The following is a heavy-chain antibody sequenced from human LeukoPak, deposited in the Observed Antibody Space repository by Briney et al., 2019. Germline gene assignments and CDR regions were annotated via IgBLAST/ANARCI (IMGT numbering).Heavy chain of an antibody. CDR2: IYYSGST. D-gene: IGHD3-22*01. CDR3: ARHDNYYYGMDV. Sequence: SETLSLTCTVSGGSISSYYWGWFRQPPGKGLEWIGYIYYSGSTNYNPSLKSRVTISVDTSKNQFSLKLSSVTAADTAVYYCARHDNYYYGMDVWGQGTTVTVSS. V-gene: IGHV4-59*08. CDR1: GGSISSYY. J-gene: IGHJ6*02.